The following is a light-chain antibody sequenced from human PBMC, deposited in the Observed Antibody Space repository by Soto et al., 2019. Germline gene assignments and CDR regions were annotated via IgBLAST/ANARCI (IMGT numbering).Light chain of an antibody. J-gene: IGLJ1*01. Sequence: QSALTQPASVSGSPGQSIAISCTGSSSDIGAYNYVFWYQQHPGKAPKLMIYDVNNRPSGVSDRFSGSKSGNTASLTISGLHAEDEADYYCSSYRSDSTYVLGTGTKLTVL. CDR2: DVN. CDR3: SSYRSDSTYV. V-gene: IGLV2-14*03. CDR1: SSDIGAYNY.